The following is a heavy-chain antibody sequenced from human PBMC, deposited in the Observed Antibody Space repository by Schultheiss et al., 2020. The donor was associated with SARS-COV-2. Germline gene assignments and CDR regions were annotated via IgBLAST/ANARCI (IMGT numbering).Heavy chain of an antibody. CDR2: ISAYNGNT. CDR1: GYTFTSYG. D-gene: IGHD4-17*01. Sequence: ASVKVSCKASGYTFTSYGISWVRQAPGQGLEWMGCISAYNGNTNYAQKLQGRVTMTTDTSTSTAYMELRSLRSDDTAVYYCARGPVTTDIDYYYYGMDVWGQGTTVTVSS. V-gene: IGHV1-18*01. CDR3: ARGPVTTDIDYYYYGMDV. J-gene: IGHJ6*02.